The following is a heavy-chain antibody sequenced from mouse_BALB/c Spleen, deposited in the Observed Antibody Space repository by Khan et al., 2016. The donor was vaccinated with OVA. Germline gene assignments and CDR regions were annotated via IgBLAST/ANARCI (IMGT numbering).Heavy chain of an antibody. D-gene: IGHD1-1*01. CDR2: ISYSGRT. CDR3: ARSVTITTVVATDVDY. J-gene: IGHJ2*01. V-gene: IGHV3-2*02. CDR1: GYSITSAYA. Sequence: EVQLQESGPGLVKPSQSLSLTCTVTGYSITSAYAWNWIRQFPGNKLEWMGYISYSGRTSYNPSLKSRISITRDTSKNQFFLQLNSVTTEDTATYYCARSVTITTVVATDVDYWGQGTTLTVSS.